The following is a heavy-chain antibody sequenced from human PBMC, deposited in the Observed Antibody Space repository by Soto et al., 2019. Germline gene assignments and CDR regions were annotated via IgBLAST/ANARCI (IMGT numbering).Heavy chain of an antibody. J-gene: IGHJ4*02. CDR2: ISPDGGSR. CDR1: GFTFIMSW. D-gene: IGHD2-15*01. V-gene: IGHV3-74*01. Sequence: GGSLRLSCASSGFTFIMSWMHWVLQVPGMGLEWVSRISPDGGSRNYAASVTGRFTISRDNARNTHYLQMNDLRAEDTAVYYCVRALGGSDDNWGQGTLVTVSS. CDR3: VRALGGSDDN.